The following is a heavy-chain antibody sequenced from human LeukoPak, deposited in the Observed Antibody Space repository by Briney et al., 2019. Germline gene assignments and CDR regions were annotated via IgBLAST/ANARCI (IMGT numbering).Heavy chain of an antibody. CDR1: GYTFTSYD. J-gene: IGHJ4*02. CDR2: MNPNSGNT. Sequence: ASVTASCKASGYTFTSYDINWVRQATGQGLEWMGWMNPNSGNTGYAQKFQGRVTMTRNTSISTAYMELSSLRSEDTAVYYCARGPNVDTAMAAYYFDYWGQGTLVTVSS. CDR3: ARGPNVDTAMAAYYFDY. D-gene: IGHD5-18*01. V-gene: IGHV1-8*01.